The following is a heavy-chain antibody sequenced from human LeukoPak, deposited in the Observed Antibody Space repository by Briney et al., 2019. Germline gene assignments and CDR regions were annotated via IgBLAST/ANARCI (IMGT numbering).Heavy chain of an antibody. V-gene: IGHV3-33*01. Sequence: GGSLRLSCAASGFTFSSYGMHWVRQAPGKGLEWVAVIWYDGSNKYYADSVKGRFTISRDNSKNTLYLQMNSLRAEDTAVYYCAREGAVAGIDPWGQGTLVTVSS. CDR1: GFTFSSYG. CDR2: IWYDGSNK. CDR3: AREGAVAGIDP. D-gene: IGHD6-19*01. J-gene: IGHJ5*02.